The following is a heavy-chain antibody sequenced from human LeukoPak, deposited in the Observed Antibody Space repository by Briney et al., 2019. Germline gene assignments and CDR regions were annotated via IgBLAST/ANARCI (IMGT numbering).Heavy chain of an antibody. Sequence: SETLSLTCTVSGGSISSYYWSWIRQPAGKGLEWLGRIYTSGSTNYNPSLKSRVTMSIDTSKNQFSLKLSSVTAADTAVYYCARQNTAHGWFDPWGQGTLVTVSS. CDR2: IYTSGST. J-gene: IGHJ5*02. CDR1: GGSISSYY. V-gene: IGHV4-4*07. CDR3: ARQNTAHGWFDP. D-gene: IGHD4-17*01.